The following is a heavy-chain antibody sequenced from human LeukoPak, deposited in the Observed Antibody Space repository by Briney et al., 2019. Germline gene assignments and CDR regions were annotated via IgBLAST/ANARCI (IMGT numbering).Heavy chain of an antibody. V-gene: IGHV1-46*01. J-gene: IGHJ6*03. CDR3: ARDKGPGDSGSYLPYYYYCIDV. CDR1: GYTFTSYY. D-gene: IGHD3-10*01. CDR2: INPSGGST. Sequence: ASVKVSCKASGYTFTSYYIHWVRQAPGQGLEWMGIINPSGGSTSYAQKFQGRVTMTRDMSTSIVYMELSSLRSEDTAVYYCARDKGPGDSGSYLPYYYYCIDVWGKGTTVTVSS.